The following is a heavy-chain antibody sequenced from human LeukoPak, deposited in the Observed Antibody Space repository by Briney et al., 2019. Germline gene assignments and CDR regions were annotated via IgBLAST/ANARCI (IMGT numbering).Heavy chain of an antibody. V-gene: IGHV4-31*03. J-gene: IGHJ4*02. CDR1: GGSISSGGYY. CDR2: IYYSGST. Sequence: SETLSLTCTVSGGSISSGGYYWSWIRQHPGKGLEWIGYIYYSGSTYYNPSLKSRVTISVDTSKNQFSLKLSSVTAADTAVYYCARGWGGGWYLDYWGQGTLVTVSS. CDR3: ARGWGGGWYLDY. D-gene: IGHD6-19*01.